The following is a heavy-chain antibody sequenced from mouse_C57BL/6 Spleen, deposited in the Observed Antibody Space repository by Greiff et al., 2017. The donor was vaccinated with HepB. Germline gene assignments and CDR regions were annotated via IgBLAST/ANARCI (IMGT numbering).Heavy chain of an antibody. Sequence: VQLQQPGAELVKPGASVKMSCKASGYTFTSYWITWVKQRPGQGLEWIGDIYPGSGSTNYNEKFKSKATLTVDTSSSTAYMQLSSLTSEDSAVYYCARYTYYGTRFAYWGQVTLVTVSA. V-gene: IGHV1-55*01. CDR2: IYPGSGST. CDR3: ARYTYYGTRFAY. J-gene: IGHJ3*01. CDR1: GYTFTSYW. D-gene: IGHD2-10*01.